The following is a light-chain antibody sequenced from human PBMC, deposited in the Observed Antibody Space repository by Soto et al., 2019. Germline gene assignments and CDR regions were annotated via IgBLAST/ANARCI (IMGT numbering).Light chain of an antibody. CDR2: GAS. CDR3: QPDGNSPPT. J-gene: IGKJ4*01. V-gene: IGKV3-20*01. CDR1: QSLSSTY. Sequence: EIVLTQSPGTLSLSPGERATLSCRASQSLSSTYLAWYQQKPGQAPRLLIYGASSRATGIPDRFIGSGSATDFTLTISRLETEDFAVYHCQPDGNSPPTFGGGTKVEI.